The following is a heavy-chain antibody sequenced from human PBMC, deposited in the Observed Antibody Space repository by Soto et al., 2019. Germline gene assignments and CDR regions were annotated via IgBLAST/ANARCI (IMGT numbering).Heavy chain of an antibody. V-gene: IGHV4-31*03. CDR2: IYDSESA. J-gene: IGHJ4*02. CDR1: GESISSGGYY. CDR3: ARASSSSSAADY. Sequence: QVQLQESGPGLVKASQTLSLICSVSGESISSGGYYWSWICHHPGKGLEWIGYIYDSESAYYNPSLKSRVTISMDTSKNHFAMKLSSVTAADTAVYYCARASSSSSAADYWGQGTLITVSS. D-gene: IGHD6-6*01.